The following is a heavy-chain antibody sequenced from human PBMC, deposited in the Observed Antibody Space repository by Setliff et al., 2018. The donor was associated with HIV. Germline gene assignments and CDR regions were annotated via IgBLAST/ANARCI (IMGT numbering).Heavy chain of an antibody. Sequence: ASVKVSCKASGYTFTSKHINWVRQATGQGLEWMGRMNPDSGLTDYAPKLQGRVIMTRNTAITTAYMQVTRLRSDDAAVYYCARGSFGGSYSSFWGQGTLVTVSS. D-gene: IGHD1-26*01. J-gene: IGHJ4*02. CDR1: GYTFTSKH. CDR2: MNPDSGLT. V-gene: IGHV1-8*01. CDR3: ARGSFGGSYSSF.